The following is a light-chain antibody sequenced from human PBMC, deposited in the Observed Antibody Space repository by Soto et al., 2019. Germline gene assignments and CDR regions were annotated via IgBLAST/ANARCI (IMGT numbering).Light chain of an antibody. CDR3: QTWGTGSAIVV. CDR2: VNSGGSH. Sequence: QPVLTQSPSASASLGASVKLTCTLSSGHSNYAIAWHQQQPEKGPRYLMKVNSGGSHIKGDGIPDRFSGSSSGAERYLFISSLQSEDEADYYCQTWGTGSAIVVFGGGTQLTSS. J-gene: IGLJ7*01. V-gene: IGLV4-69*01. CDR1: SGHSNYA.